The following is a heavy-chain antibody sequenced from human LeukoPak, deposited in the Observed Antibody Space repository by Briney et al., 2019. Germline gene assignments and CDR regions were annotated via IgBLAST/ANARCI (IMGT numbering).Heavy chain of an antibody. D-gene: IGHD5-24*01. Sequence: SETLSLTCTVSGGSISSYYWSWIRQPPGKGLEWIGYIYYSGSTNYNPSLKSRVTISVDTSKNQFSLKLSSVTAADTAVYYCARLLGYNGWYFDLWGRGTLVTVSS. J-gene: IGHJ2*01. CDR1: GGSISSYY. CDR3: ARLLGYNGWYFDL. CDR2: IYYSGST. V-gene: IGHV4-59*08.